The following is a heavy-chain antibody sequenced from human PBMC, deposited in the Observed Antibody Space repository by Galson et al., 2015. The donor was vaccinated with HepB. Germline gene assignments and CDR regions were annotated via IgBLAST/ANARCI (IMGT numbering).Heavy chain of an antibody. V-gene: IGHV1-18*03. CDR3: ARASKWLVLNDYAMDV. Sequence: SVKVSCKASGYTFTSHGISWVRQAPGQGLEWMGWISGYNGNTNHAQNLQGRVTLTTDTSTSTAYMELSSLRSDDMAVYYCARASKWLVLNDYAMDVWGQGTTVTVSS. CDR2: ISGYNGNT. J-gene: IGHJ6*02. CDR1: GYTFTSHG. D-gene: IGHD3-22*01.